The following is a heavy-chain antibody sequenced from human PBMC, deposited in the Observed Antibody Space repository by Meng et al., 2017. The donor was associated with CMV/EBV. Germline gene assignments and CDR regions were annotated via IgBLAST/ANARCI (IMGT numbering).Heavy chain of an antibody. D-gene: IGHD6-13*01. CDR3: ARVIAAAGTRTPGYYGMDV. J-gene: IGHJ6*02. CDR2: INPNSGGT. CDR1: GYTFTGYY. V-gene: IGHV1-2*02. Sequence: ASVKVSCKASGYTFTGYYMHWVRQAPGQGREWMGWINPNSGGTNYAQKFQGRVTMTRDTSISTAYMELSRLRSDDTAVYYCARVIAAAGTRTPGYYGMDVWGQGTTVTVSS.